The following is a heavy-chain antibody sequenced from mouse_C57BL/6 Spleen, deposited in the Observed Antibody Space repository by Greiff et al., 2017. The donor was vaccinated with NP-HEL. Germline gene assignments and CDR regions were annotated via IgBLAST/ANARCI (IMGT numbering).Heavy chain of an antibody. CDR1: GFTFTDYY. V-gene: IGHV7-3*01. CDR2: IRNKANGYTT. Sequence: DVKLQESGGGLVQPGGSLSLSCAASGFTFTDYYMSWVRQPPGKALEWLGFIRNKANGYTTEYSASVKGRFTISRDNSQSILYLQMNALRAEDSATYYCARFIRLRGFDYWGQGTTLTVSS. D-gene: IGHD2-4*01. J-gene: IGHJ2*01. CDR3: ARFIRLRGFDY.